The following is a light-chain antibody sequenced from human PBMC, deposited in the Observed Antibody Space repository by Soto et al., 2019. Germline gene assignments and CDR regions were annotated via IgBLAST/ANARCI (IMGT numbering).Light chain of an antibody. CDR2: ANS. Sequence: QSVLTQPPSVSGAPGQRVTISCTGSSSNIGAGYDVHWYQRLPGTAPKLLIYANSNRPSGVPDRFSGSKSGTSASLAITGLQAEDEADYYCQSYDSSLRVFGGGTKLTV. CDR3: QSYDSSLRV. J-gene: IGLJ2*01. V-gene: IGLV1-40*01. CDR1: SSNIGAGYD.